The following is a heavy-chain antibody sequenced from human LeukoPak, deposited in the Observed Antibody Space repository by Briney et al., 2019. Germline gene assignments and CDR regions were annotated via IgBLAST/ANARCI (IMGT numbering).Heavy chain of an antibody. CDR1: GYTFTGYY. Sequence: GPSVNVSCKASGYTFTGYYMNGVRQAPSHGLECLGWINPNSGGTNYAQKFQGRVTMTRDTSISTAYMELSRLRSDDTAVYYCARARVLGLLLRPVGAFDIWGQGTMVTVSS. D-gene: IGHD3-3*01. CDR2: INPNSGGT. J-gene: IGHJ3*02. CDR3: ARARVLGLLLRPVGAFDI. V-gene: IGHV1-2*02.